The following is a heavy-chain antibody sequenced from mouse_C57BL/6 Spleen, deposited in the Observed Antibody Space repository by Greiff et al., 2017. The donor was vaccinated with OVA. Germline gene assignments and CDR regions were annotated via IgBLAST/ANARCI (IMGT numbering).Heavy chain of an antibody. CDR3: ARDHYSPYAMDY. CDR2: ISDGGSYT. CDR1: GFTFSSYA. V-gene: IGHV5-4*01. Sequence: EVQLQESGGGLVKPGGSLKLSCAASGFTFSSYAMSWVRQTPEKRLEWVATISDGGSYTYYPDNVKGRFTISRDNAKKNLYLQMSHLKSEDTAMYYCARDHYSPYAMDYWGQGTSVTVSS. D-gene: IGHD1-2*01. J-gene: IGHJ4*01.